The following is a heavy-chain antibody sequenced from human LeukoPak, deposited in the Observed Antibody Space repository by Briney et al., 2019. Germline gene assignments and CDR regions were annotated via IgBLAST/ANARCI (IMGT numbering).Heavy chain of an antibody. CDR1: GFTFSSYE. D-gene: IGHD3-10*02. J-gene: IGHJ6*04. CDR3: AELGITMIGGV. V-gene: IGHV3-48*03. CDR2: ISSSGSTI. Sequence: GGSLRLSCAASGFTFSSYEINWVRQAPGKGLEWVSYISSSGSTIYYADSVKGRFTISRDNAKDSLYLQMNSLRAEDTAVYYCAELGITMIGGVWGKGTTVTISS.